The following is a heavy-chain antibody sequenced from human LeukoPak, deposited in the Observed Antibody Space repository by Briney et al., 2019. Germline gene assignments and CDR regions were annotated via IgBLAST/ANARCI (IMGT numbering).Heavy chain of an antibody. D-gene: IGHD3-16*01. CDR1: GDSVSSNNAA. CDR3: ANHLAPYGMHV. Sequence: PSQTLSLTCAISGDSVSSNNAAWNWIGQSPSRGLEWLGRTYYRSKWYKHYAVSVKSRITINADTSKNQFSLQVNSVTPEDTAVYYCANHLAPYGMHVWGQGTTVTVSS. CDR2: TYYRSKWYK. J-gene: IGHJ6*02. V-gene: IGHV6-1*01.